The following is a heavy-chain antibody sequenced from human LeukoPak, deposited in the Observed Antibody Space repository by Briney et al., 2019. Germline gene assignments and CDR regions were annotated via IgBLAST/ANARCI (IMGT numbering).Heavy chain of an antibody. J-gene: IGHJ4*02. CDR2: ISSSSSYI. CDR3: ARAIQDSSGPY. V-gene: IGHV3-21*01. D-gene: IGHD3-22*01. CDR1: GFTCSSYS. Sequence: GGSLRFSCAATGFTCSSYSMNWVRQAPGKGLEWVSSISSSSSYIYYADSVKGRFTISRDNAKNSLYLQMNSLRAEDTAVYYCARAIQDSSGPYWGQGTLVTVSS.